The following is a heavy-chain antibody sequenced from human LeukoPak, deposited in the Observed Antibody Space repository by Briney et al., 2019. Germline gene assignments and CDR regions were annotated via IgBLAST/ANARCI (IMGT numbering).Heavy chain of an antibody. CDR1: GFTFSTYS. V-gene: IGHV3-48*04. CDR3: ARDLGLYDYGGNIDY. Sequence: PGGSLRLSCAASGFTFSTYSMNWVRQAPGKGLEWISYISSSSRTMYYADSVKGRFTISRDNAKKSLYLQMNSLRAEDTAVHYCARDLGLYDYGGNIDYWGQGTLVTVSS. CDR2: ISSSSRTM. J-gene: IGHJ4*02. D-gene: IGHD4-23*01.